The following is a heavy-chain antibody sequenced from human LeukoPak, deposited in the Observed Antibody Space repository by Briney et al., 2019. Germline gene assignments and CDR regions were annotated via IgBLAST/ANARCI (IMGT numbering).Heavy chain of an antibody. V-gene: IGHV4-59*01. CDR1: GGSISSYY. J-gene: IGHJ4*02. Sequence: PSETLSLTCTVSGGSISSYYWSWIRQPPGKGLEWIGYIYDSGSTNYNPSLKSRVTISVDTSKNQFSLKLSSVTAADTAVYYCARAWGGRFDYWGQGTLVTVSS. CDR3: ARAWGGRFDY. D-gene: IGHD3-16*01. CDR2: IYDSGST.